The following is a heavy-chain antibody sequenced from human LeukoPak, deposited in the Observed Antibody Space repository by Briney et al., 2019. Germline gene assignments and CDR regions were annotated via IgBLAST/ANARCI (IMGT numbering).Heavy chain of an antibody. CDR3: ANGDGYTLEY. D-gene: IGHD5-24*01. CDR2: IIPIFGTA. CDR1: GGTFSGYA. Sequence: SVKVSCKASGGTFSGYAISWVRQAPGQGLEWMGGIIPIFGTANYAQKFQGRVTITADESTSTAYMELSSLSSVTADYCANGDGYTLEYWGQGTLVTVSS. V-gene: IGHV1-69*13. J-gene: IGHJ4*02.